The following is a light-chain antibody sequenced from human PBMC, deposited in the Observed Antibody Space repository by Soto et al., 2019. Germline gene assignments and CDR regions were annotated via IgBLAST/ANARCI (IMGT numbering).Light chain of an antibody. V-gene: IGLV1-40*01. CDR2: ANS. J-gene: IGLJ2*01. Sequence: QLVLTQPPSVSGAPGQRVTISCTGSNSNIGAGYDVHWYQQLPGTAPELLIYANSHRPSGVPDRFSGSKSGTSASLAITGLQAEDEADYYCQSYDSGLSAVVFGGGTKLTVL. CDR3: QSYDSGLSAVV. CDR1: NSNIGAGYD.